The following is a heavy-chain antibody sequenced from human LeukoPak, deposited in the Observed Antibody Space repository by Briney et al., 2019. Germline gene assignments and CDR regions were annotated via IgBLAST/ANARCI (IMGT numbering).Heavy chain of an antibody. J-gene: IGHJ4*02. V-gene: IGHV3-7*01. D-gene: IGHD3-3*01. CDR3: ARLREIPVFGVVTKSTSYFDY. Sequence: PGGSLRLSCAASGFTFSSYWMSWVRQAPGKGLEWVANMKQDGSEKNYVDSVKGRFTISRDNAKNSLYLQMNSLRAEDTAVYYCARLREIPVFGVVTKSTSYFDYWGQGTLVTVSS. CDR1: GFTFSSYW. CDR2: MKQDGSEK.